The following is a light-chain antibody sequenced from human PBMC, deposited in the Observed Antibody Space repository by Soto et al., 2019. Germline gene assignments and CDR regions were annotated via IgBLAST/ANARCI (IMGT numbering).Light chain of an antibody. CDR1: QSVSSY. CDR2: DAS. CDR3: QQRSKWPPEVT. J-gene: IGKJ5*01. V-gene: IGKV3-11*01. Sequence: EIVLTQSPATLSLSPGERATLSCRASQSVSSYLAWYQQTPGQAPRLLLYDASNSATCISARFSGSGSGTDFTLTISSLEPEDFAVYYCQQRSKWPPEVTFGPGTRLEIK.